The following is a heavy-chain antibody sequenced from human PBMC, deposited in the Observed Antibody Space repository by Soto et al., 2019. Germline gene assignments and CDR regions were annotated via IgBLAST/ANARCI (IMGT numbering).Heavy chain of an antibody. V-gene: IGHV4-4*02. D-gene: IGHD3-22*01. J-gene: IGHJ5*02. CDR3: ARDSGGNYYDSSGYYH. CDR2: IYHSGST. CDR1: GGSISSSNW. Sequence: SETLSLTCAVSGGSISSSNWWSWVRQPPGKGLEWIGEIYHSGSTNYNPSLKSRVTISVDTSKNQFSLKLSSVIAADTAVYYCARDSGGNYYDSSGYYHWGQGTLVTVSS.